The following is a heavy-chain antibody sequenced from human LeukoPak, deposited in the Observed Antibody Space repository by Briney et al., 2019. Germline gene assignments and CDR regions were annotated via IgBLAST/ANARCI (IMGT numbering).Heavy chain of an antibody. CDR2: IKQDGSEK. J-gene: IGHJ4*02. V-gene: IGHV3-7*01. CDR1: GFTLSSHW. Sequence: GGSLRLSCAAYGFTLSSHWMSWVRQAPGKGMEWVANIKQDGSEKYYVDSVKGRFTISRDNAKNSIYLQMNSLRAEDTAVYYCARWEIRGTAHQLDYWGQGTLVTVSS. CDR3: ARWEIRGTAHQLDY. D-gene: IGHD1-7*01.